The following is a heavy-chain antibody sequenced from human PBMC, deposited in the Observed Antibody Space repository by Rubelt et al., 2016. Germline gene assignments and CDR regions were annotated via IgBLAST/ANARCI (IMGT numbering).Heavy chain of an antibody. J-gene: IGHJ4*02. CDR2: IYYSGGT. Sequence: QLQLQESGPGLVKPSETLSLTCTVSGGSISSSSYYWGWIRQPPGKGLEWIGSIYYSGGTYYNPSLNGGVTISVDTSKNQFSLKLSSVTAADTAVYYCARDHVSSSLYYFDYWGQGTLVTVSS. D-gene: IGHD6-13*01. CDR3: ARDHVSSSLYYFDY. V-gene: IGHV4-39*07. CDR1: GGSISSSSYY.